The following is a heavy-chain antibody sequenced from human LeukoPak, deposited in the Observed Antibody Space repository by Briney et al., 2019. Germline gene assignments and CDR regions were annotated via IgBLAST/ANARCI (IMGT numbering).Heavy chain of an antibody. CDR1: GSTLTDFS. CDR2: YGPEDGET. CDR3: ATDNFEF. J-gene: IGHJ4*02. V-gene: IGHV1-24*01. Sequence: PGASVKVSCKLSGSTLTDFSMHWVRQAPGKGLEWMGGYGPEDGETIYAQSFQGRVTMTDDSSTDTVYMDLSSLRSEDTAMYYCATDNFEFWGQGTQVTVSS.